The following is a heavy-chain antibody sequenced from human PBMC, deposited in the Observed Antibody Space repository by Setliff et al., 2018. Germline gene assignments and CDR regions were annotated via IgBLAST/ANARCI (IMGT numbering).Heavy chain of an antibody. V-gene: IGHV4-59*01. CDR3: ARLSWNGLRYYGLDV. D-gene: IGHD3-3*01. CDR1: GVSISSYY. CDR2: IQKSGGT. Sequence: YETLSLTCNVSGVSISSYYWSWIRQPPGKGLESIGYIQKSGGTNYNPALKSRVTISVDTSTNQFSLKLRSVTAADTAVYYCARLSWNGLRYYGLDVWGQGTTVTVSS. J-gene: IGHJ6*02.